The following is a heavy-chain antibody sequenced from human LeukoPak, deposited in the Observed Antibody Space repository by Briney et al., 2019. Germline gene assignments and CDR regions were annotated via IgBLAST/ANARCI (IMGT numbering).Heavy chain of an antibody. V-gene: IGHV3-49*03. CDR1: AFTFGDCA. J-gene: IGHJ4*02. CDR3: SSYYDSSGYYRTPPAY. Sequence: GGSLRLSCTTSAFTFGDCAVSWFRQAPGKGLQWVGFIRSKAYGETTEYAASVKGRFTISRDDSKSIAYLEMDSLKTEDTAVYYCSSYYDSSGYYRTPPAYWGQGTLVTVSS. D-gene: IGHD3-22*01. CDR2: IRSKAYGETT.